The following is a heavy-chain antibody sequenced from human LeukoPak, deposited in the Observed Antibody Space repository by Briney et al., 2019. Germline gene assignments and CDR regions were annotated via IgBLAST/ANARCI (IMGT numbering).Heavy chain of an antibody. V-gene: IGHV4-34*01. D-gene: IGHD3-22*01. Sequence: SETLSLTCAVYGGSFSGYYWSWIRQPPGKGLEWIGEINHSGSTNYNPSLKSRVTISVDTSKNQFSLKLSSVTAADTAVYYCARARGYSSGYYVIARWFDPWGQGTLVTVSS. CDR2: INHSGST. CDR1: GGSFSGYY. J-gene: IGHJ5*02. CDR3: ARARGYSSGYYVIARWFDP.